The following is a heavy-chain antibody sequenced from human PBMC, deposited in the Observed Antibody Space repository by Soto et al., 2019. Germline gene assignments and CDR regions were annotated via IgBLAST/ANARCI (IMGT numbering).Heavy chain of an antibody. J-gene: IGHJ4*02. CDR3: ARDSSGWYGFDY. D-gene: IGHD6-19*01. CDR2: IYWDDDK. Sequence: SGPTLVNPTQTLTLTCTFSGFSLTTNGMGVAWIRQPPGKALEWLALIYWDDDKRYSPSLKSRLTITKDTSKNQVVLTMTNMDPVDTATYYCARDSSGWYGFDYWGQGTPVTVSS. V-gene: IGHV2-5*02. CDR1: GFSLTTNGMG.